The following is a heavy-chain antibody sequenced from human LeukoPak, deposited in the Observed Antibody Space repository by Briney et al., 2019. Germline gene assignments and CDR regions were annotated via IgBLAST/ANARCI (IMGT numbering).Heavy chain of an antibody. D-gene: IGHD2-15*01. CDR1: GYTFSGYQ. CDR2: MNPSSGVT. V-gene: IGHV1-2*06. Sequence: ASAKVSCKASGYTFSGYQVHWLRQAPGQGLEWMGRMNPSSGVTNYAQKFQGRVTMTRDTSINTAYLDLSALKSDDTAVYYCASRAASVTLGYWGQGTLVTVSS. J-gene: IGHJ4*02. CDR3: ASRAASVTLGY.